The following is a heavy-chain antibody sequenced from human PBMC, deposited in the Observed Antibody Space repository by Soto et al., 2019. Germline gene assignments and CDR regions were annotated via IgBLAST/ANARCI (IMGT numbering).Heavy chain of an antibody. J-gene: IGHJ5*02. CDR2: ISSGSAYI. Sequence: EVQVVESGGGLVKPGGSLRLSCTFTFSMYSMNWVRQAPGKGLEWVASISSGSAYIKYAESVKGRFTISRDNAKNSLHLQMNSLRAEDTAIYHCARGLGGSYDSWFDHWGQGTLVTVSS. D-gene: IGHD1-26*01. CDR3: ARGLGGSYDSWFDH. CDR1: TFSMYS. V-gene: IGHV3-21*06.